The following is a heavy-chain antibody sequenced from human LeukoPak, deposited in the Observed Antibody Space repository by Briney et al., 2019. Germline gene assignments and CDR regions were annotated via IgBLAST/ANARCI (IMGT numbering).Heavy chain of an antibody. CDR1: GGSISSSSYY. D-gene: IGHD4-17*01. CDR2: IYYSGST. J-gene: IGHJ4*02. CDR3: ATERDRNYGDYAVAY. V-gene: IGHV4-39*07. Sequence: SETLSLTCTVSGGSISSSSYYWGWIRQPPGKGLEWIGSIYYSGSTYYNPSLKSRVTISVDTSKNQFSLKLSSVTAADTAVYYCATERDRNYGDYAVAYWGQGTLVTVSS.